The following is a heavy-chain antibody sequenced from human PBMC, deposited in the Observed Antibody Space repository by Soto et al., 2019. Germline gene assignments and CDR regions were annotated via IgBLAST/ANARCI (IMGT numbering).Heavy chain of an antibody. CDR2: IRFDGSNT. J-gene: IGHJ4*02. D-gene: IGHD6-13*01. CDR3: AKDSFAGTPLDY. CDR1: AVTFTGFG. Sequence: PGGSLRLSCAASAVTFTGFGMHWVRQAPGKGLEWVAVIRFDGSNTYYADSVKGRFTISRDNSKNTLYPQMNSLRAEDTAVYYCAKDSFAGTPLDYWGQGTLVTVSS. V-gene: IGHV3-30*02.